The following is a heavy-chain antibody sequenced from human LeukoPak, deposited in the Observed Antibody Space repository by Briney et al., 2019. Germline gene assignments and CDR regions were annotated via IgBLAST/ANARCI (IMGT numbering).Heavy chain of an antibody. J-gene: IGHJ3*01. CDR2: IRNKANSYAT. CDR1: GFIFSDSA. CDR3: MRQQLVSVGYAVDL. Sequence: GGSLRLSCAASGFIFSDSAIHWVRQASGKGLEWVGRIRNKANSYATAYTASVKGRFTISRDDSKNTAYLQMNSLETEDTAVYYCMRQQLVSVGYAVDLWGQGTMVTVSS. V-gene: IGHV3-73*01. D-gene: IGHD6-13*01.